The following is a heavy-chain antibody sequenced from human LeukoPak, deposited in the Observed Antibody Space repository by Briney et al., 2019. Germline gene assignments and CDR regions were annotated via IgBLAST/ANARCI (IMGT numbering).Heavy chain of an antibody. D-gene: IGHD3-10*01. CDR2: IWYDGTNK. J-gene: IGHJ4*02. V-gene: IGHV3-33*01. Sequence: GGSLRLSCAASGFTFSDYGMHWVRQAPGKGLEWVAIIWYDGTNKYYADSVKGRFTISRDNSKNTLYLQMNGLRAEDTAVYYCARYGSGTIHYFDYWGQGTLVTVSS. CDR3: ARYGSGTIHYFDY. CDR1: GFTFSDYG.